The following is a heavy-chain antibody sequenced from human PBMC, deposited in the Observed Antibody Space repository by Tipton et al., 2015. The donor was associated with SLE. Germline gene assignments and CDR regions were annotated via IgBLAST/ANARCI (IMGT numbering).Heavy chain of an antibody. CDR2: MYFSGNT. CDR1: GGSISESTYS. CDR3: ARDPKY. Sequence: TLSLTRTVSGGSISESTYSWDWIRQAPGKGLEWIGSMYFSGNTYYNPFLRSRVTISADTSKNQFSLKLTSVTAADTAVYYCARDPKYWGQGTLVTVSS. J-gene: IGHJ4*02. V-gene: IGHV4-39*07.